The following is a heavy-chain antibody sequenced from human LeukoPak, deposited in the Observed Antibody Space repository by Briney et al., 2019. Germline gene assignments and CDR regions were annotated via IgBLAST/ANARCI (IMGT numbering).Heavy chain of an antibody. J-gene: IGHJ4*02. CDR2: IRQDGNEK. CDR3: VRDVSGSSYGDY. CDR1: GFTFSSYW. D-gene: IGHD5-18*01. V-gene: IGHV3-7*01. Sequence: PGGSLRLSCAASGFTFSSYWMNWVRQAPGKGLEWLANIRQDGNEKHYVDSVKGRFTMSRDNAKNSLYLQMNSLRAEDTAVYYCVRDVSGSSYGDYRGQGTLVTVSS.